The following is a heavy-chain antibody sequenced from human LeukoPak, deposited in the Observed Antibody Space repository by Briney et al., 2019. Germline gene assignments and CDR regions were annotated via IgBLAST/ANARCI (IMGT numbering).Heavy chain of an antibody. Sequence: GGSLRLSCAASGFTFDDYGMSWLRQAPGKGLEWVSGINWNGGSTGYADSVKGRFTSSRDNAKNSLYLQMNSLRAEDTALYYCASIAVAERPPFGYWGQGTLVTVSA. V-gene: IGHV3-20*04. D-gene: IGHD6-19*01. CDR1: GFTFDDYG. J-gene: IGHJ4*02. CDR2: INWNGGST. CDR3: ASIAVAERPPFGY.